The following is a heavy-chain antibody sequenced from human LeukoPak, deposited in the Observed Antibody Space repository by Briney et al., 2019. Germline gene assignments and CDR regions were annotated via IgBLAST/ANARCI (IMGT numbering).Heavy chain of an antibody. Sequence: GGSLRLSWAAAGFTFSSYGISWVSQAPGKGLEWVSAISGSGGSTYYADSGKGRFTISRDNSKNTLYLQMNSLRAEYTAVYYCAKDDGYYYDSSGYFRPYFDYWGQGTLVTVSS. CDR2: ISGSGGST. CDR1: GFTFSSYG. J-gene: IGHJ4*02. V-gene: IGHV3-23*01. D-gene: IGHD3-22*01. CDR3: AKDDGYYYDSSGYFRPYFDY.